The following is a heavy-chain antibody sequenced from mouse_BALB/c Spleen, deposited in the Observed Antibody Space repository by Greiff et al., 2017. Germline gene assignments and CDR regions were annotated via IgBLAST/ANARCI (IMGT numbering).Heavy chain of an antibody. CDR1: GFTFTDYY. Sequence: EVNVVESGGGLVQPGGSLRLSCATSGFTFTDYYMSWVRQPPGKALEWLGFIRNKANGYTTEYSASVKGRFTISRDNSQSILYLQMNTLRAEDSATYYCARDETGPADYWGQGTTLTVSS. D-gene: IGHD4-1*01. CDR2: IRNKANGYTT. CDR3: ARDETGPADY. V-gene: IGHV7-3*02. J-gene: IGHJ2*01.